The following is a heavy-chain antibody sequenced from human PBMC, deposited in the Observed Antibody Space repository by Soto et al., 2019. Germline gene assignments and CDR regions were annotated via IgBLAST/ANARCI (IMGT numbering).Heavy chain of an antibody. CDR1: GFTFSSYS. J-gene: IGHJ4*02. D-gene: IGHD2-15*01. CDR3: ARIVMVVTGGFDY. Sequence: GGSLRLSCAASGFTFSSYSMNWVRQAPGKGLEWVSSISSSSSYIYYADSVKGRFTISRDNAKNSLYLQMNSLRAEDTAVYYCARIVMVVTGGFDYWGQGTLVTVSS. V-gene: IGHV3-21*01. CDR2: ISSSSSYI.